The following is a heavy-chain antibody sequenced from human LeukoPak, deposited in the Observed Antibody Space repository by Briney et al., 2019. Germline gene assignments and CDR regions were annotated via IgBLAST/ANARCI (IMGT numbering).Heavy chain of an antibody. CDR2: ISGSGGGT. V-gene: IGHV3-23*01. D-gene: IGHD2-21*02. J-gene: IGHJ4*02. Sequence: GGSLRLSCTASGFTFNYYAVSWVRQAPGKGLEWVSAISGSGGGTYYADSVKGRFIISRDNSKNTLYLQMNSLRAEDTAIYYCAKGRGTLAYCGSDCYPYFDYWGQGTLVTVSS. CDR1: GFTFNYYA. CDR3: AKGRGTLAYCGSDCYPYFDY.